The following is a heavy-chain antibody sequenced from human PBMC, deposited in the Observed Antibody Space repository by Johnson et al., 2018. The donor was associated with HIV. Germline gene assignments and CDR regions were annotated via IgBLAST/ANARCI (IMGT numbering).Heavy chain of an antibody. D-gene: IGHD1-20*01. Sequence: SVKGRFTISRDNSKNTLYLQINSLRVEDTAVYYCARDNWNEDIWGQGTMVTVSS. V-gene: IGHV3-30*01. CDR3: ARDNWNEDI. J-gene: IGHJ3*02.